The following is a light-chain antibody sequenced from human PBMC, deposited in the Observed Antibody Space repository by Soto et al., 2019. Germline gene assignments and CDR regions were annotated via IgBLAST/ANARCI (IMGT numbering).Light chain of an antibody. V-gene: IGLV2-11*01. Sequence: QSALTQPRSVSGSPGQSVTISCTGTSSDVGGYNYVSWYQQHPGKAPKLMISDVSKRPSGVPDRFSGSKSGNTASLTISGLQAEDEADYYCSSYAGSYTYYVFGTGTKLTVL. CDR1: SSDVGGYNY. CDR2: DVS. CDR3: SSYAGSYTYYV. J-gene: IGLJ1*01.